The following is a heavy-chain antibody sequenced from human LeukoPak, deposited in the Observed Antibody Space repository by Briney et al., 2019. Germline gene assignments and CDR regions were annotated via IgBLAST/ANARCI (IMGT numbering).Heavy chain of an antibody. CDR3: ARQGTSIVGATIDY. CDR2: IYYSGIT. Sequence: SETLSLTCTVSGGSTRGSTYYWGWIRQPPGKGLEWIGNIYYSGITYYNPSLKSRVTIYVDTSKNQFSLKLTSVTAADTALYHCARQGTSIVGATIDYWGQGTLVTVSS. D-gene: IGHD1-26*01. J-gene: IGHJ4*02. V-gene: IGHV4-39*01. CDR1: GGSTRGSTYY.